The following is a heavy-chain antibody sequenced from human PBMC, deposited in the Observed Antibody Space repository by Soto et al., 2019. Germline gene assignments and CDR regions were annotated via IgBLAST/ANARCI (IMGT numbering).Heavy chain of an antibody. CDR2: ISAYNGNT. CDR1: GYTFTSYG. CDR3: ARDRDYYGSGSYYMDWFDP. J-gene: IGHJ5*02. Sequence: QVQLVQSGAEVKKPGASVKVSCKASGYTFTSYGISWVRQAPGQGLEWMGWISAYNGNTNYAQKLQGRVTMTTDTSTRQASMELRSLRSDDTAVYYCARDRDYYGSGSYYMDWFDPWGQGTLVTVSS. V-gene: IGHV1-18*01. D-gene: IGHD3-10*01.